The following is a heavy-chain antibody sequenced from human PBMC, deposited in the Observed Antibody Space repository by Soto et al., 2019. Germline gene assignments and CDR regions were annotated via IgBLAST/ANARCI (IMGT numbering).Heavy chain of an antibody. CDR3: AGTMIVVSSVGTHLITDYYGMDV. Sequence: SETLSLTCTVSGGSISSGGYYWSWIRQHPGKGLEWIGYIYYSGSTYYNPSLKSRVTISVDTSKNQFSLRLSSVTAADTAVYYCAGTMIVVSSVGTHLITDYYGMDVWGQGTTVTVSS. CDR1: GGSISSGGYY. D-gene: IGHD3-22*01. V-gene: IGHV4-31*03. CDR2: IYYSGST. J-gene: IGHJ6*02.